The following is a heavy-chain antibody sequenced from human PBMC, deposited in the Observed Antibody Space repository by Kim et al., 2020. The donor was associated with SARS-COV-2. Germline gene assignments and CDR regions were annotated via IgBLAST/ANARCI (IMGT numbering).Heavy chain of an antibody. V-gene: IGHV1-69*13. CDR3: ARVPTPEGAFDL. J-gene: IGHJ3*01. CDR2: IIPIFGTA. Sequence: SVKVSCKASGCTFSSYAISWVRQAPGQGLEWMGGIIPIFGTANYAQKFQGRVTITADESTSTAYMELSSLRSEDTSVFYCARVPTPEGAFDLWGLGTM. CDR1: GCTFSSYA.